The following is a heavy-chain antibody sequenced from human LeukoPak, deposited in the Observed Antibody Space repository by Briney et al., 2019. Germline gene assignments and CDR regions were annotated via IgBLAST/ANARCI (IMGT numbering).Heavy chain of an antibody. V-gene: IGHV4-31*03. CDR2: IYYSGST. Sequence: SETLSLTCTVSGGSFSSGGYYWSWIRQHPGKGLEWIGDIYYSGSTYYNPSLKSRVTISVDTSKNQFSLKLSSVTAADTAVYYCASSNYYDSSGYHHFDYWGQGTLVTVSS. D-gene: IGHD3-22*01. CDR1: GGSFSSGGYY. CDR3: ASSNYYDSSGYHHFDY. J-gene: IGHJ4*02.